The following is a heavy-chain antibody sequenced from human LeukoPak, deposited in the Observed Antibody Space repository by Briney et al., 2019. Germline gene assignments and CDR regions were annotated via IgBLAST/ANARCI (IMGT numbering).Heavy chain of an antibody. CDR2: IKQDGSEK. D-gene: IGHD6-19*01. Sequence: GGSLRLSCAASGFTFSNYWMNWVRQAPGKGLEWVANIKQDGSEKYYVDSVKGRFTISRDNAENSLYPQMNSLRAEDTAVYYCARDHTVAGIVFDYWGQGTLVTVSS. CDR1: GFTFSNYW. CDR3: ARDHTVAGIVFDY. J-gene: IGHJ4*02. V-gene: IGHV3-7*01.